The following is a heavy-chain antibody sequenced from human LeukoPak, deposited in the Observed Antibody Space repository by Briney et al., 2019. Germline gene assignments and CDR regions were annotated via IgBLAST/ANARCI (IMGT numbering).Heavy chain of an antibody. J-gene: IGHJ6*03. CDR2: INHSGST. Sequence: SETLSLTCVVYGESFSGYYWGWIRQPPGKGLEWIGEINHSGSTHYNPSLKSRVIISVDTSKRQLFMKLRSVTAADTAVYYCARGPGYEILTGSFNYYYMDVWGKGTTVTVSS. D-gene: IGHD3-9*01. CDR1: GESFSGYY. V-gene: IGHV4-34*01. CDR3: ARGPGYEILTGSFNYYYMDV.